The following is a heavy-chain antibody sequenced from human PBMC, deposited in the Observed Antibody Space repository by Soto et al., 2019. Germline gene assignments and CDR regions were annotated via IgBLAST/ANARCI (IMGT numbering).Heavy chain of an antibody. J-gene: IGHJ4*02. Sequence: GSLRLSCAASGFTFSSYAMSWVRQAPGKGLEWVSAISGSGGSTYYADSVKGRFTISRDNSKNTLYLQMNSLRAEDTAVYYCAKDPGGGITMVRGATNWGQGTLVTVSS. CDR2: ISGSGGST. D-gene: IGHD3-10*01. CDR3: AKDPGGGITMVRGATN. V-gene: IGHV3-23*01. CDR1: GFTFSSYA.